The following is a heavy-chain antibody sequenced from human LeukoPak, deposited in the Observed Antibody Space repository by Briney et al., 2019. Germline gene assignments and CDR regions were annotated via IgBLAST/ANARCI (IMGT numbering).Heavy chain of an antibody. J-gene: IGHJ4*02. Sequence: SVKVSCKASGYSFTAFYIHWVRQAPGQGLECMGWIHPRSGDTRYAQKFQGRVTMARDTSISTVYMDLSSLGSDDTAVYYCARDGEYGTGSYYRGSFDYWGQGILVTVSS. CDR2: IHPRSGDT. CDR1: GYSFTAFY. CDR3: ARDGEYGTGSYYRGSFDY. D-gene: IGHD3-10*01. V-gene: IGHV1-2*02.